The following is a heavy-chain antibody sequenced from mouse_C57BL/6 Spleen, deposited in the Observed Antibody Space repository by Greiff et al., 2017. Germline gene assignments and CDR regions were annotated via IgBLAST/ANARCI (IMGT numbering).Heavy chain of an antibody. D-gene: IGHD2-3*01. Sequence: EVHLVESGGGLVKPGGSLKLSCAASGFTFSSYTMSWVRQTPEKRLEWVATISGGGGNTYYPDSVKGRFTISRDNAKNTLYLQMSSLRSEDTALYYCARGYDPYWYFDVWGTGTTVTVSS. V-gene: IGHV5-9*01. CDR3: ARGYDPYWYFDV. J-gene: IGHJ1*03. CDR2: ISGGGGNT. CDR1: GFTFSSYT.